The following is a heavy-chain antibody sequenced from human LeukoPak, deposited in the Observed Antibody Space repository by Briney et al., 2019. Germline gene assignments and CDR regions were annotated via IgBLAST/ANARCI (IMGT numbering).Heavy chain of an antibody. CDR2: INHSGST. J-gene: IGHJ3*02. CDR1: GVSFSGYN. Sequence: SVTLSLTCAVYGVSFSGYNWSWIRQPPGKGLEWIGEINHSGSTNYNPSLNSRVTISEDTSKNQFSLQMSSVTAEDTAVYYCARVHFGGMYAFDIWGQGTMVTVSS. D-gene: IGHD4-23*01. V-gene: IGHV4-34*01. CDR3: ARVHFGGMYAFDI.